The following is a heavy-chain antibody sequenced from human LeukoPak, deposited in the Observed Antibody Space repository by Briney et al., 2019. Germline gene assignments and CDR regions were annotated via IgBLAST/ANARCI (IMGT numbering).Heavy chain of an antibody. Sequence: GGSLRLSCAASGFTFSSYWMSWVRQAPGKGLEWVANIKQDGSEKYYVDSVKGRFTISRDNAKNSLYLQMNSLRAEDTAVYYCARGGTRAWYYYGSDIWGQGTMVTVSS. CDR2: IKQDGSEK. D-gene: IGHD3-10*01. J-gene: IGHJ3*02. V-gene: IGHV3-7*01. CDR1: GFTFSSYW. CDR3: ARGGTRAWYYYGSDI.